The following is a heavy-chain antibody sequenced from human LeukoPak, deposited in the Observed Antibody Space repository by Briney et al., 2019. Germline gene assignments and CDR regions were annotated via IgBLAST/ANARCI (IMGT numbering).Heavy chain of an antibody. CDR1: GVSISGYY. V-gene: IGHV4-59*08. D-gene: IGHD1/OR15-1a*01. Sequence: PSETLSLTCTVSGVSISGYYWIWIRQSPGRGLEYIGSILYGGSCSYSGTSFYNPSLQSRVTISLDTSKNAFSLRLTSVTAADTAVYYCARQISGNKDYWGQGILVTVSS. CDR3: ARQISGNKDY. CDR2: ILYGGSCSYSGTS. J-gene: IGHJ4*02.